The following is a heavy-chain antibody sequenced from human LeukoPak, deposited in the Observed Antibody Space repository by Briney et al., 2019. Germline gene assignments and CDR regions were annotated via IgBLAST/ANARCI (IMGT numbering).Heavy chain of an antibody. D-gene: IGHD2-15*01. CDR3: ARDRCSGGSCLGY. CDR2: INPNSGGT. CDR1: GYTFTSYY. Sequence: ASVKVSCKASGYTFTSYYIHWVRQAPGQGLEWMGRINPNSGGTNYAQKFQGRVTMTRDTSISTAYMELSRLRSDDTAVYYCARDRCSGGSCLGYWGQGTLVTVSS. V-gene: IGHV1-2*06. J-gene: IGHJ4*02.